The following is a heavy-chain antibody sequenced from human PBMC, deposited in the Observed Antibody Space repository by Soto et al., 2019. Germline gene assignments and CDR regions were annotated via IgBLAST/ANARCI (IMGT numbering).Heavy chain of an antibody. CDR3: ARNYGGAAGVND. CDR1: GFTFSDSY. J-gene: IGHJ4*02. D-gene: IGHD4-17*01. V-gene: IGHV3-11*05. Sequence: VQLVESGGGLVKPGGSPRLSCAASGFTFSDSYMSWIRQSPGKGREWLSYVNSLGTYTKYADSVRGRFTISRDNAQNPLYLEMTSLTVGDTAVYDCARNYGGAAGVNDWVQGTQVSVSS. CDR2: VNSLGTYT.